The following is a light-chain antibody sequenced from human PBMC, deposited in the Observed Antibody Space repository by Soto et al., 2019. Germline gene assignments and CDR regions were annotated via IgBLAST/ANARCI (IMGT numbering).Light chain of an antibody. CDR2: DAS. CDR1: QSISLS. CDR3: QQYNSYWT. V-gene: IGKV1-5*01. J-gene: IGKJ1*01. Sequence: DIRMTQSPSTLSAFVGDRVTITCRASQSISLSLAWYQQKPGKAPDLLISDASNLERGVRSRFSGSGSGTEFTLTISSLQPDDFATYYCQQYNSYWTFGPGTKVDIK.